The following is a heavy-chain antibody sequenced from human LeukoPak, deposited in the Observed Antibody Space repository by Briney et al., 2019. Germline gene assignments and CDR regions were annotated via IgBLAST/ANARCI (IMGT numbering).Heavy chain of an antibody. V-gene: IGHV3-21*01. CDR3: ARESSADSSSWYAENWFDP. J-gene: IGHJ5*02. D-gene: IGHD6-13*01. CDR1: GFTFSSYN. Sequence: GGSLRLSCAASGFTFSSYNMNWVRQAPGKGLELVSSIYSSNSYVYYADSVKGRFTISRDNAKNSLYLQMNSLRAEDTAVYYCARESSADSSSWYAENWFDPWGQGTLVTVSS. CDR2: IYSSNSYV.